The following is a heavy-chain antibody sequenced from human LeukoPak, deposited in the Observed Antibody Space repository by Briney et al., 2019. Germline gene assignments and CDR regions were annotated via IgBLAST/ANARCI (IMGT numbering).Heavy chain of an antibody. V-gene: IGHV1-69*13. CDR1: GGTFSSYA. CDR2: IIPIFGTA. CDR3: AMDYYGSGSLDY. D-gene: IGHD3-10*01. Sequence: TVKVSCKASGGTFSSYAISWVRQAPGQGLEWMGGIIPIFGTANYAQKFQGRVTITADESTSTAYMELSSLRSEDTAVYYCAMDYYGSGSLDYWGQGTLVTVSS. J-gene: IGHJ4*02.